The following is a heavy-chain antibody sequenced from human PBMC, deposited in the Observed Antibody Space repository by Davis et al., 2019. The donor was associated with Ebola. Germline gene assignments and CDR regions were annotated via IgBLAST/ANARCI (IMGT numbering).Heavy chain of an antibody. CDR2: ISAYNGNT. CDR1: GYTFTSYG. Sequence: AASVKVSCKASGYTFTSYGISWVRQAPGQGLEWMGWISAYNGNTNYAQKLQGRVTMTTDTSTSTAYMELRSLRSDDTAVYYCARTQEGYYDFWSGAYYYYYGMDVWGQGTTVTVSS. CDR3: ARTQEGYYDFWSGAYYYYYGMDV. D-gene: IGHD3-3*01. V-gene: IGHV1-18*01. J-gene: IGHJ6*02.